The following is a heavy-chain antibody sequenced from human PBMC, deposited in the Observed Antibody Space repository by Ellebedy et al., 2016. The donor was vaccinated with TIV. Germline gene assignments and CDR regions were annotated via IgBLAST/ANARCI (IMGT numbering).Heavy chain of an antibody. CDR3: ARGRRILRTVTTTMSTYYYGMDV. CDR1: GGTFSSYA. D-gene: IGHD4-17*01. CDR2: IIPIFGTA. J-gene: IGHJ6*02. V-gene: IGHV1-69*13. Sequence: AASVKVSCKASGGTFSSYAISWVRQAPGQGLEWMGGIIPIFGTANYAQKFQGRVTITADESTSTAYMELSSLRSEDTAVYYCARGRRILRTVTTTMSTYYYGMDVWGQGTTVTVSS.